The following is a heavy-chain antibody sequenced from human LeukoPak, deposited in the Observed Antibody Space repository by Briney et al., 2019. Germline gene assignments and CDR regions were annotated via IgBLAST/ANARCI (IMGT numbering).Heavy chain of an antibody. CDR3: AKDPTESSDGYYD. V-gene: IGHV4-39*02. J-gene: IGHJ4*02. D-gene: IGHD5-24*01. CDR1: GGSISSSSYY. Sequence: KPSETLSLTCTVSGGSISSSSYYWGWIRQPPGKGLEWIGSIYYSGSTYYNPSLKSRVTISVDTSKNQFSLKLSSVTAADTAVYYCAKDPTESSDGYYDWGQGTLVTVSS. CDR2: IYYSGST.